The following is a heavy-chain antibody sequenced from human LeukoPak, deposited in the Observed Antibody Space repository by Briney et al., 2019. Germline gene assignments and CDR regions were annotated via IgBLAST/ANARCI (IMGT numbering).Heavy chain of an antibody. CDR2: IDNAGSIT. J-gene: IGHJ3*01. CDR3: ARSSYSSSSSV. CDR1: GFTFSNYW. Sequence: GGSLRLSCAASGFTFSNYWIHWVRQAPGKGLVWVSRIDNAGSITTYADSVKGRFTISRDNAENTLYLQMNSLRVEDTAVYYCARSSYSSSSSVWGQGTMVTVSS. V-gene: IGHV3-74*03. D-gene: IGHD6-6*01.